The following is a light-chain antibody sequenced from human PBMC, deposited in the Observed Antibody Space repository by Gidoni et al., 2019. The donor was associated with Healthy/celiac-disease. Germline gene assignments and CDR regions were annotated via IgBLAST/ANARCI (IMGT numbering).Light chain of an antibody. CDR3: QSYDSSNQV. CDR1: SGSIASNY. CDR2: EDN. Sequence: FMLTQPHSVSESPGKTVTISCTRSSGSIASNYVQWYQQRPGSAPTTVIYEDNQRPSGVPDRFSGSIDSSSNSASLTSSGLKTEDEADYYCQSYDSSNQVFGSGTKVTVL. V-gene: IGLV6-57*04. J-gene: IGLJ6*01.